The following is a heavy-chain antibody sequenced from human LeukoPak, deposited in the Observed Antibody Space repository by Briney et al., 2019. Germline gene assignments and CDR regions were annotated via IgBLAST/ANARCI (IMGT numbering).Heavy chain of an antibody. CDR1: GFTFSSYG. CDR2: IRYDESNR. Sequence: GGSLRLSCAASGFTFSSYGMHWVRQAPGKGLEWVAFIRYDESNRYYADSVKGRFTISRDNSKNTLYLQMNSLRAEDTAVYYCVKLSTYLRPGAYWGQGTLVTVSS. J-gene: IGHJ4*02. V-gene: IGHV3-30*02. D-gene: IGHD2-2*01. CDR3: VKLSTYLRPGAY.